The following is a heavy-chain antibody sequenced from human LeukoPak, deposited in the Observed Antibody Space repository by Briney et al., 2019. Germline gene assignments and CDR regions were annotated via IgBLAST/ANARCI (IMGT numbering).Heavy chain of an antibody. CDR3: ARQAPGNYDILTGDPKVVFDY. D-gene: IGHD3-9*01. CDR1: GGSINSFF. J-gene: IGHJ4*02. Sequence: SETLSLTCTVSGGSINSFFWSWIRQPPGKGLEWIGYVHSSGSTKCNASLKSRLIISVDMSKNQFSLELRSVSVADTAVYYCARQAPGNYDILTGDPKVVFDYWGQGALVTVSS. CDR2: VHSSGST. V-gene: IGHV4-59*01.